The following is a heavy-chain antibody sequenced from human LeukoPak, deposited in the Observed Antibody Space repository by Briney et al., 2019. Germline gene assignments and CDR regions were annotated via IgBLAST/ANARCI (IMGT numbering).Heavy chain of an antibody. CDR1: EFTFSDAW. J-gene: IGHJ4*02. CDR3: ARDLSGVTGYTYGRGIDY. D-gene: IGHD5-18*01. Sequence: RSGGSLRLSCAASEFTFSDAWMNWVRRAPGKGLEWVSGISGSGISTYYADSVKGRFTISRDNSKNTLYLQMNSLRAEDTAVYYCARDLSGVTGYTYGRGIDYWGQGTLVTVSS. V-gene: IGHV3-23*01. CDR2: ISGSGIST.